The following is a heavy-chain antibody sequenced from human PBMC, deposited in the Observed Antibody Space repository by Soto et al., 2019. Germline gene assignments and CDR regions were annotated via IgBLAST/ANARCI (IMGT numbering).Heavy chain of an antibody. Sequence: QLLESGPGLVKPSETLSLTCTVSGGSISSSSYYWGWIRQPPGKGLEWIGSIYYSGSTYYNPSLKSRVTISVDTSKNQFSLKLSSVTAADTAVYYCARVVLRYFDWLSGPNWFDPWGQGTLVTVSS. CDR1: GGSISSSSYY. CDR3: ARVVLRYFDWLSGPNWFDP. V-gene: IGHV4-39*01. D-gene: IGHD3-9*01. CDR2: IYYSGST. J-gene: IGHJ5*02.